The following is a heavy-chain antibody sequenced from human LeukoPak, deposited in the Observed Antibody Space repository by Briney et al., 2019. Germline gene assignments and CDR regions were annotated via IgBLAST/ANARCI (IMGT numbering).Heavy chain of an antibody. V-gene: IGHV3-23*01. D-gene: IGHD3-10*01. CDR1: GFTFSSYA. Sequence: GGSLTLSCAASGFTFSSYAMSWVRQAPGKGLEWVSAISGSCGSTYYADSVKGRFTISRDNSKNTLYLQMNSLRAEDTAVYYCAKQLVGVTMVRGSPLDYWGQGTLVTVSS. CDR2: ISGSCGST. CDR3: AKQLVGVTMVRGSPLDY. J-gene: IGHJ4*02.